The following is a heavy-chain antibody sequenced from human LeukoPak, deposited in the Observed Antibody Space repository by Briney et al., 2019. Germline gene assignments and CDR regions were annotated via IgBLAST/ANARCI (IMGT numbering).Heavy chain of an antibody. CDR1: GFTFSSYS. V-gene: IGHV3-64*01. D-gene: IGHD4-23*01. CDR3: ARGIRWASDY. CDR2: ITSNVGTT. Sequence: PGGSLRLSCAASGFTFSSYSIVWARQAPGKGLEYVSGITSNVGTTYYGNSVKGRFTISRDNSKDTLYLQMGSLRTEDMAVYYCARGIRWASDYWGQGTPVTVAS. J-gene: IGHJ4*02.